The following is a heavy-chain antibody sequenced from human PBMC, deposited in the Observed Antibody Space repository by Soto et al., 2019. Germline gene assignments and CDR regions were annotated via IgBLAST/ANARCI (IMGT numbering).Heavy chain of an antibody. J-gene: IGHJ5*02. CDR3: ARAIASVAARRKNWFDP. V-gene: IGHV5-10-1*01. CDR1: GYSFTSYW. D-gene: IGHD6-6*01. CDR2: IDPSDSYT. Sequence: PGESLKISCKGSGYSFTSYWISWVRQMPGKGLEWMGRIDPSDSYTNYSPSFQGHVTISADKSISTAYLQWSSLRSEDTAVYYCARAIASVAARRKNWFDPWGQGTLVTVSS.